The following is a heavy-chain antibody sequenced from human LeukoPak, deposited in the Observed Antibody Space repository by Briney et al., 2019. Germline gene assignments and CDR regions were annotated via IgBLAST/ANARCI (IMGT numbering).Heavy chain of an antibody. CDR1: GFTFSSYE. CDR3: ASSRDGYKENY. CDR2: IKQDGSEK. Sequence: GGSLRLSCAASGFTFSSYEMNWVRQAPGKGLEWVANIKQDGSEKYYVDSVKGRFTISRDNAKQMNSLRAEDTAVYYCASSRDGYKENYWGQGTLVTVSS. V-gene: IGHV3-7*01. D-gene: IGHD5-24*01. J-gene: IGHJ4*02.